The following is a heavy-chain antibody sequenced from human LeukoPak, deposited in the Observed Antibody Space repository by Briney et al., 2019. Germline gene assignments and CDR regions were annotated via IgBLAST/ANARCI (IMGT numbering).Heavy chain of an antibody. CDR3: ARGFDSDWFGP. CDR1: GGSISSYY. J-gene: IGHJ5*02. CDR2: IYYSGST. D-gene: IGHD2-21*01. V-gene: IGHV4-59*01. Sequence: SDTLSLTCTFSGGSISSYYWSWIRQPPGKGLEWIGYIYYSGSTNYNPSLKSRVTISVDTSKNQFSLKLSSVTAADTAVYYCARGFDSDWFGPWGQGTLVTVSS.